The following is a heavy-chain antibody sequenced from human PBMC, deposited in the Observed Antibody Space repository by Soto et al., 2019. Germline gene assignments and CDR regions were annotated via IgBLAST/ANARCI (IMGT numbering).Heavy chain of an antibody. CDR1: GGTFSSYA. J-gene: IGHJ4*02. CDR3: ATAIVGAKYFDY. V-gene: IGHV1-69*06. D-gene: IGHD1-26*01. CDR2: IIPIFGTA. Sequence: SVKVSCKASGGTFSSYAISWVRQAPGQGLEWMGGIIPIFGTANYAQKFQGRATITADKSTSTAYMELSSLRSEDTAVYYCATAIVGAKYFDYWGQGTLVTVSS.